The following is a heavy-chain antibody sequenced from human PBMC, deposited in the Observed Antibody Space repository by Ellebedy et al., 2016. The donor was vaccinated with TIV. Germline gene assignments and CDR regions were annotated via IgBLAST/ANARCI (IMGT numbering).Heavy chain of an antibody. D-gene: IGHD6-6*01. CDR2: IYYSWST. CDR3: ARRGSSSDY. J-gene: IGHJ4*02. Sequence: MPGGSLRLSCTVSGGSISSSSYYWGWIRQPPGKGLEWIGSIYYSWSTYYNPSLKSRVTISVDTSKNQFSLKLSSVTAADTAVYYCARRGSSSDYWGQGTLVTVSS. CDR1: GGSISSSSYY. V-gene: IGHV4-39*01.